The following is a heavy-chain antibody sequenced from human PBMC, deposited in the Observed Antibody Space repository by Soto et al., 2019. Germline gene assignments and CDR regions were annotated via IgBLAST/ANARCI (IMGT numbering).Heavy chain of an antibody. V-gene: IGHV1-69*01. CDR2: IIPMFGTA. Sequence: QVQLVQSGAEVRKPGSSVKVSCKASGGTFSRQAISWVRQAPGQGLEWMGGIIPMFGTANHAQKFQSRVTIIADESTSTAYMELSSLRSEDTATYYCARGWGHDSSDYYYAYWGQGTLVIVSS. CDR1: GGTFSRQA. CDR3: ARGWGHDSSDYYYAY. D-gene: IGHD3-22*01. J-gene: IGHJ4*02.